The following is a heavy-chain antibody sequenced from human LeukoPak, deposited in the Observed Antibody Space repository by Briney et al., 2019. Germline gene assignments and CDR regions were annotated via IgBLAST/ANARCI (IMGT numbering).Heavy chain of an antibody. CDR3: ARASASYTMVQGAIITTYHFDY. V-gene: IGHV4-34*01. CDR2: INHSGST. CDR1: GGSFSGYY. Sequence: SETLSLTCAVYGGSFSGYYWSWIRQPPGKGLEWIGEINHSGSTNYNPSLKSRVTISVDTSKNQFSLKLSSVTAADTAVYYCARASASYTMVQGAIITTYHFDYWGQGTLVTVSS. J-gene: IGHJ4*02. D-gene: IGHD3-10*01.